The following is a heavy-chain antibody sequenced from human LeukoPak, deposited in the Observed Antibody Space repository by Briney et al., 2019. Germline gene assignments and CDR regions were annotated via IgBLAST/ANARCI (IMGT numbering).Heavy chain of an antibody. V-gene: IGHV3-30*02. J-gene: IGHJ6*03. D-gene: IGHD6-13*01. CDR2: IRYDGSNK. Sequence: PGGSLRLSCAASGFTFSSYGMHWVRQAPGKGLEWGAFIRYDGSNKYYADSVKGRFTISRDNSKNTLYLQMNSLRAEDTAVYYCAKAGIAAADYYYYMDVWGKGTTVTVSS. CDR1: GFTFSSYG. CDR3: AKAGIAAADYYYYMDV.